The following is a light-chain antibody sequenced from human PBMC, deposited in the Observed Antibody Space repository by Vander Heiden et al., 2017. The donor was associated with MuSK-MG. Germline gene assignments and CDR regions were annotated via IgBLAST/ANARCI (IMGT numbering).Light chain of an antibody. CDR2: LGS. CDR3: MQALQTGT. Sequence: DIVMTQSPLSLPVTPGEPASISCRSSQSLLHSNGYNYLDWYLQKPGQSPQLLIYLGSNRASGVPDRFSGSGSGTDFTLKISRVEAEDVGVYYCMQALQTGTFGKGTKLKIK. CDR1: QSLLHSNGYNY. J-gene: IGKJ2*01. V-gene: IGKV2-28*01.